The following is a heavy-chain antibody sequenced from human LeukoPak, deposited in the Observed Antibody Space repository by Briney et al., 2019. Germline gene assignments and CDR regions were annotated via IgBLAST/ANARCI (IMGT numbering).Heavy chain of an antibody. J-gene: IGHJ4*02. CDR1: GYTFFTYG. CDR3: ARQYGDNSGSLDH. Sequence: ASVEVSCKASGYTFFTYGVTWVRQAPGQGLEWMGWINTYNGNTIAQKFQGRVTLTTDTSTSTAYMDLRSLKSDDTAVYYCARQYGDNSGSLDHWGQGTLVTVSS. V-gene: IGHV1-18*01. D-gene: IGHD4-23*01. CDR2: INTYNGNT.